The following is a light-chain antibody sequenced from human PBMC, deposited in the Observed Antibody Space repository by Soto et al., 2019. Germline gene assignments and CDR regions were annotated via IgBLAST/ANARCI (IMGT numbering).Light chain of an antibody. CDR2: STN. CDR1: TGAVTSGYY. J-gene: IGLJ2*01. V-gene: IGLV7-43*01. CDR3: LLYYGGALVV. Sequence: QTVVTQEPSLTVSPGGTVTLTYASSTGAVTSGYYPNWFQQKPGQAPRALIYSTNKKHSWTPARFSGSLLGGKAALTLSGVQPEDEAEYYCLLYYGGALVVFGGGTKLTVL.